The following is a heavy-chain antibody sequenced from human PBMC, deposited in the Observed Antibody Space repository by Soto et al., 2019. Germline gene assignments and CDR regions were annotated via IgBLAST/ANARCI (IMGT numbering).Heavy chain of an antibody. Sequence: QITLKESGPTLAKPTQPLTLTCTFSGFSLSTSGAGVAWIPQPPGKALEWLALIYLDDDKRYSPSLKSRLTITKHTSQTQLVLTMTNMDPVDTATYGCAHVYGSYDNFHYWGQATLVTVSS. V-gene: IGHV2-5*02. CDR1: GFSLSTSGAG. D-gene: IGHD5-12*01. J-gene: IGHJ4*02. CDR3: AHVYGSYDNFHY. CDR2: IYLDDDK.